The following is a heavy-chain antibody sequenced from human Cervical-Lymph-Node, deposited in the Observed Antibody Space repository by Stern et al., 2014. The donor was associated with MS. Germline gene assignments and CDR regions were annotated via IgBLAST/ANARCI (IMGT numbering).Heavy chain of an antibody. V-gene: IGHV1-69*06. D-gene: IGHD3-10*01. CDR1: GDTFSNLG. CDR2: IVPMFGPP. Sequence: VQLVESGAEVKKPGSSVKVSCKASGDTFSNLGINWLRQAPGQRLEWMGGIVPMFGPPNYAQKFLGRVTITEDRSTNTAHMDLSTLTFEDTAVYYCARGRGDYDSNWFDSWGQGTLVTVSS. J-gene: IGHJ5*01. CDR3: ARGRGDYDSNWFDS.